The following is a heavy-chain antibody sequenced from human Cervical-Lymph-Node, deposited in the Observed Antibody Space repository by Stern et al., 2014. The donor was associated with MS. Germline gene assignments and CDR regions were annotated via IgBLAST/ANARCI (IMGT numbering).Heavy chain of an antibody. CDR3: TRDRRHYDTSGGYYFDS. CDR1: GGTFSSYA. CDR2: IIPIAGTA. D-gene: IGHD3-22*01. Sequence: VQLVESGAEVKKPGSSVKVSCTASGGTFSSYAINWVRQAPGQGPEWMGGIIPIAGTANYAQTFQGRVTITADESTSTAYMELSSLRSEDTAVYYCTRDRRHYDTSGGYYFDSWGQGTLVTVSS. V-gene: IGHV1-69*01. J-gene: IGHJ4*02.